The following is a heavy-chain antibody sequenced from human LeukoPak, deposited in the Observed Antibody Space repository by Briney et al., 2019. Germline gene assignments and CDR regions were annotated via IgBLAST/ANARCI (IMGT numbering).Heavy chain of an antibody. Sequence: GGSLRLSCAASGFTFSSYAMSWVRQAPGKGLEWVSAISGSGGSTYYADSVKGRFTISRDNSKNTLYLQMNSLRAEDTAVYYCAKDFLGYCSSTSCYGYDAFDIWGQGTMVTVSS. J-gene: IGHJ3*02. CDR2: ISGSGGST. CDR3: AKDFLGYCSSTSCYGYDAFDI. D-gene: IGHD2-2*01. V-gene: IGHV3-23*01. CDR1: GFTFSSYA.